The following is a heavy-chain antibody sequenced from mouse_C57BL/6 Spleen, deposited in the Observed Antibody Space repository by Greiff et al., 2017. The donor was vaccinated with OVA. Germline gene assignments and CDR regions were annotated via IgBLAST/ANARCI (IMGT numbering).Heavy chain of an antibody. CDR3: ARTTVVATYVKYYFDD. CDR2: IDPSDSYT. V-gene: IGHV1-69*01. CDR1: GYTFTSYW. Sequence: QVQLKQPGAELVMPGASVKLSCKASGYTFTSYWMHWVKQRPGQGLEWIGEIDPSDSYTNYNQKFKGKSTLTVDKSSSTAYMQLSSLTSEDAAVYYCARTTVVATYVKYYFDDWGQGTTLTVSS. J-gene: IGHJ2*01. D-gene: IGHD1-1*01.